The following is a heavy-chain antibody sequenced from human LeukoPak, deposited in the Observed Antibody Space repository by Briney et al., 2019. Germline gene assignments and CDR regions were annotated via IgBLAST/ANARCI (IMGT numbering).Heavy chain of an antibody. CDR1: GGSISSSSYY. J-gene: IGHJ4*02. D-gene: IGHD2-2*01. V-gene: IGHV4-39*01. CDR2: IYYSGST. CDR3: ATDIVVVPAAKVDY. Sequence: PSETLSLTCTVSGGSISSSSYYWGWIRQPPGKGLEWIGSIYYSGSTYYNPSLKSRVTISVDTSKNQFSLKLSSVTAADTAVYYCATDIVVVPAAKVDYWGQGTLVTVSS.